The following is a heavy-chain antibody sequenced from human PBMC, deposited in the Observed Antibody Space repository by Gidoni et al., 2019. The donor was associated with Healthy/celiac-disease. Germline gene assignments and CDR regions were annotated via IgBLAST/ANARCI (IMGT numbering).Heavy chain of an antibody. J-gene: IGHJ4*02. CDR2: IRSSSMYI. CDR3: ALAAISPFDY. V-gene: IGHV3-21*01. D-gene: IGHD2-15*01. CDR1: GFNFSSDS. Sequence: EVQLVESGGGLVKPGGSLRLSCAASGFNFSSDSMNWVRQAPGKGLEWVSSIRSSSMYIYYADSVKGRFTISRDNAKNSLYLQMNSLRAEDTAVYYCALAAISPFDYWGQGTLVTVSS.